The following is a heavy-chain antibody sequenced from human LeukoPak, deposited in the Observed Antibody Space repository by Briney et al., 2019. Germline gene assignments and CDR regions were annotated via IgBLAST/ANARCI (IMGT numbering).Heavy chain of an antibody. V-gene: IGHV1-2*02. CDR2: INPNSGGT. CDR1: GYTFTGYY. D-gene: IGHD2-2*01. CDR3: ARRSSLRALIDY. J-gene: IGHJ4*02. Sequence: ASVKVSCKASGYTFTGYYMHWVRQAPGQGLEWMGWINPNSGGTNYAQKFQGRVTITRDASISTAYMELSRLRSDDTAVYYCARRSSLRALIDYWGQGTLVTVSS.